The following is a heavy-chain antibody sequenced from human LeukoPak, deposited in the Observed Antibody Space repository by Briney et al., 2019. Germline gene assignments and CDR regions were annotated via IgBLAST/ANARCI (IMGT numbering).Heavy chain of an antibody. CDR1: GYTFAAYY. CDR3: ARVASTTRRHDAFDI. D-gene: IGHD1-1*01. Sequence: ASVKVSCKASGYTFAAYYMYWVRQAPGQGLEWMGWITPNSGGTIYGQKFQGRVTLTRDTSTSTAYMELSRLRSDDTAVYYCARVASTTRRHDAFDIWGQGTMVTISS. J-gene: IGHJ3*02. CDR2: ITPNSGGT. V-gene: IGHV1-2*02.